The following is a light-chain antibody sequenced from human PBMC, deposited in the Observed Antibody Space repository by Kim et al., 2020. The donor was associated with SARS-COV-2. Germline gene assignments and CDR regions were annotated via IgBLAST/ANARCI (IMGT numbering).Light chain of an antibody. CDR3: QQSYTTPLG. CDR2: AAA. CDR1: QIIAEY. J-gene: IGKJ2*03. V-gene: IGKV1-39*01. Sequence: SVSVGERVTLACRDRQIIAEYLNWYQQNPGKAPNLLIYAAATLQSGVPSRFSGSGSGTHFTLTITGLQADDFSTYYCQQSYTTPLGFGQGTKLEI.